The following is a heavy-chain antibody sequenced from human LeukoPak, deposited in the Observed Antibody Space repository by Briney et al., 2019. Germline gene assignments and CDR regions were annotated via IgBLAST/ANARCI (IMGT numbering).Heavy chain of an antibody. CDR3: AKDQVVVVPAGFDY. D-gene: IGHD2-2*01. CDR2: IRYDGSNK. CDR1: GFTFSSYA. Sequence: GGSLRLSCAASGFTFSSYAMHWVRQAPGKGLEWVAFIRYDGSNKYYADSVKGRFTISRDNSKNTLYLQMNSLRAEDTAVYYCAKDQVVVVPAGFDYWGQGTLVTVSS. J-gene: IGHJ4*02. V-gene: IGHV3-30*02.